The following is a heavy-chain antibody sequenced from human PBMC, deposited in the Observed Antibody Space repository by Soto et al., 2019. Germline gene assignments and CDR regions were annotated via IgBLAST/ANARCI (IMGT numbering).Heavy chain of an antibody. CDR2: INVYNGDR. CDR3: ARLQLGGDRMLNWFDP. J-gene: IGHJ5*02. D-gene: IGHD2-21*02. V-gene: IGHV1-18*01. Sequence: ASVKVSCKAHGYIFTKYGIGWVRQAPGHGLEWMGLINVYNGDRKVAQKFQDRVSMTTDTATDTAYMELKSLRSGDTAVYYCARLQLGGDRMLNWFDPWGQGTLVTVSS. CDR1: GYIFTKYG.